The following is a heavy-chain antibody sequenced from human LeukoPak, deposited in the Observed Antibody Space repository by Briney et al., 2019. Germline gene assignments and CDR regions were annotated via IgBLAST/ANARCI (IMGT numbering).Heavy chain of an antibody. V-gene: IGHV3-23*01. CDR1: GFTFSSYA. Sequence: PGGSLRLSCAASGFTFSSYAMSWVRQAPGKGLEWVSGISGRGGSTYYADSVKGRFTISRDNSKNTLYLQMNSLRAEDTAVYYCAKDPGNIVVVPAASNYFDYWGQGTLVTVSS. CDR2: ISGRGGST. CDR3: AKDPGNIVVVPAASNYFDY. D-gene: IGHD2-2*01. J-gene: IGHJ4*02.